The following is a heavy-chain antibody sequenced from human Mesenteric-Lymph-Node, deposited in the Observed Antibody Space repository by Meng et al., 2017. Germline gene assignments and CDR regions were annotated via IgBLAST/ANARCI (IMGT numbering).Heavy chain of an antibody. Sequence: GESLKIPCVDPGFTFSSYAMSWVRQAPGKGLEWVAVVWFDGSDKYYAESVKGRVTISIDNSKNTMYLQMNSLRGEDTAVCYCARGPGYCVIGSCYSGYVDSWGQGTLVTVSS. V-gene: IGHV3-33*08. J-gene: IGHJ4*02. CDR3: ARGPGYCVIGSCYSGYVDS. CDR2: VWFDGSDK. D-gene: IGHD2-15*01. CDR1: GFTFSSYA.